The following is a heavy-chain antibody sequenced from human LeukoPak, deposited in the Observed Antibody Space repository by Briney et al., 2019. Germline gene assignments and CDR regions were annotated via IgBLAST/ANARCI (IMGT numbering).Heavy chain of an antibody. Sequence: GSLRLSCAASGFTFSSYGMSWVRQPPGKGLEWIGNIYYSGSTYYNPSLKSRVTISVDTSKNQFSLRLSSVTAADTAVYYCARLLRVGYCSTTSCNWFDPWGQGTLVTVSS. V-gene: IGHV4-38-2*01. CDR2: IYYSGST. CDR1: GFTFSSYG. D-gene: IGHD2-2*03. CDR3: ARLLRVGYCSTTSCNWFDP. J-gene: IGHJ5*02.